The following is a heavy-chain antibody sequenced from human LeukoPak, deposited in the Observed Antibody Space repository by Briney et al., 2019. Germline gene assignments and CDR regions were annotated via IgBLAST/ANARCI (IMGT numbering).Heavy chain of an antibody. J-gene: IGHJ4*02. D-gene: IGHD6-19*01. Sequence: GGSLRLSCAVSGFTFSSYWMSWVRQAPGKGLEWVANIKEDGSTKNSVDFVKGRFTISRDNAKNSLYLQMNNLGAEDTAVYYCARGWSNGWYFDYWGQGTLVTVSS. V-gene: IGHV3-7*01. CDR1: GFTFSSYW. CDR2: IKEDGSTK. CDR3: ARGWSNGWYFDY.